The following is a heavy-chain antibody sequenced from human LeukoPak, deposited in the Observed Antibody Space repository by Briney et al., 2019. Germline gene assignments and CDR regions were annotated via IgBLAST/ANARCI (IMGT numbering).Heavy chain of an antibody. D-gene: IGHD5/OR15-5a*01. J-gene: IGHJ4*02. CDR2: ISAGATTT. V-gene: IGHV3-23*01. CDR3: AKGPTVSTFGY. CDR1: GFTFRSHA. Sequence: GGSLRLSCAASGFTFRSHAMHWVRQAPGKGLEWVSGISAGATTTYYADSVKGHFTISRDNSKNTLYLQMNSLRVEDTAMYYCAKGPTVSTFGYWGRRTLVTVSS.